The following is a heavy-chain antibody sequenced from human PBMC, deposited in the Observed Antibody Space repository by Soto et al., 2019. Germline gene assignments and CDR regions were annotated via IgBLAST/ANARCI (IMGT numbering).Heavy chain of an antibody. D-gene: IGHD3-10*01. Sequence: PGGSLRLSCAASGFTFSSYGMHWVRQAPGKGLEWVAVISYDGSNKYYADSVKGRFTISRDNSKNTLYLQMNSLRAEDTAVYYCAKGVDGPSHYYGSGSYRKNYYYYCGMDVWGQGTTVTVSS. V-gene: IGHV3-30*18. CDR3: AKGVDGPSHYYGSGSYRKNYYYYCGMDV. CDR1: GFTFSSYG. CDR2: ISYDGSNK. J-gene: IGHJ6*02.